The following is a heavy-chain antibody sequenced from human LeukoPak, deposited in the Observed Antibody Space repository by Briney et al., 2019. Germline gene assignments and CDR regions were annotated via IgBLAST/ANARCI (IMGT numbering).Heavy chain of an antibody. D-gene: IGHD4-17*01. V-gene: IGHV3-23*01. CDR2: ISDTGGRT. CDR3: ARDYGEDAFDI. Sequence: GGSLRLSCAVSGITLSNYGMTWFRKAPGKGLKWFAGISDTGGRTNYADSVKGRFTISRDNPKNTLYLQMNSLRAEDTAVYFCARDYGEDAFDIWGQGTMVTVSS. CDR1: GITLSNYG. J-gene: IGHJ3*02.